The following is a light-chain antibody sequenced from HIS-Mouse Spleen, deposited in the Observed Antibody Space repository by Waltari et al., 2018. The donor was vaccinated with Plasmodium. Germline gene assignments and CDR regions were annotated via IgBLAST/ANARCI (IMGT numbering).Light chain of an antibody. J-gene: IGKJ3*01. CDR1: QGISSY. CDR2: AAS. Sequence: AIRMTQSPSSFSASTGDRVTISCRRSQGISSYLAWYQQKPWKAPTRLIYAASTLQSGVPSRFSGSGSGTDFTLTISCLQSEDFATYYCQQYYSYPFTFGPGTKVDIK. CDR3: QQYYSYPFT. V-gene: IGKV1-8*01.